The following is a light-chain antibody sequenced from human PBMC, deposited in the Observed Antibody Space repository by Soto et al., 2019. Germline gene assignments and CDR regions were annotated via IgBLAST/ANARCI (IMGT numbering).Light chain of an antibody. V-gene: IGKV3D-15*01. Sequence: EIVLTQSPATLSSSPGERATLSCRASQSVSSYLAWYQQKPGQAPRLLIYGASSRATGVPARFSGSGSGTEFTLTISSLQSEDFTVYSCLQYHNLWAFGQGTKVDIK. CDR3: LQYHNLWA. CDR2: GAS. J-gene: IGKJ1*01. CDR1: QSVSSY.